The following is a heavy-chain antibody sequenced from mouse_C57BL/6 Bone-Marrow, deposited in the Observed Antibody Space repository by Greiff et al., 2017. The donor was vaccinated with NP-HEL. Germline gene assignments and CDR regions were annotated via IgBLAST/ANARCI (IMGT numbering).Heavy chain of an antibody. CDR2: IDPENGDT. J-gene: IGHJ3*01. CDR1: GFNIKDDY. CDR3: TGVILFFAY. Sequence: VQLQQSGAELVRPGASVKLSCTASGFNIKDDYMHWVKQRPEQGLEWIGWIDPENGDTEYASKFQGKATITADTSSNTAYLQLSSLRSEDTAVYYCTGVILFFAYWGQGTLVTLSA. D-gene: IGHD1-1*02. V-gene: IGHV14-4*01.